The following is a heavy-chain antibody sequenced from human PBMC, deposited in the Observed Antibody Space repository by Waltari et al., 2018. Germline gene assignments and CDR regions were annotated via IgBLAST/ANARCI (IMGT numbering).Heavy chain of an antibody. V-gene: IGHV4-39*01. D-gene: IGHD3-3*01. J-gene: IGHJ4*02. CDR2: IDYSGST. CDR3: ARGRTYYDFWSGYCPFDY. Sequence: QLQLQESGPGLVKPSETLYLTCTVSGGSIRSSSYYWGWIRHPPGKGLEWIGSIDYSGSTYYNPSLKSRVTISVDTSKNQFSLKLSSVTAADTAVYYCARGRTYYDFWSGYCPFDYWGQGTLVTVSS. CDR1: GGSIRSSSYY.